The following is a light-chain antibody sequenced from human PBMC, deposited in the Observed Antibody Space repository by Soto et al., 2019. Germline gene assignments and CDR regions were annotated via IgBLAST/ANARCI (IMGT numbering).Light chain of an antibody. Sequence: QAVVTQPASVSGSPGQSITISCTGASSDVGAYNYVSWYQQHPGKAPKLMIYDVSSRPSGVSNRFSGSKSGNTASLTISGLQAEDEADYYCSSYTSSITYVFGTGTKVTVL. V-gene: IGLV2-14*01. CDR1: SSDVGAYNY. CDR2: DVS. CDR3: SSYTSSITYV. J-gene: IGLJ1*01.